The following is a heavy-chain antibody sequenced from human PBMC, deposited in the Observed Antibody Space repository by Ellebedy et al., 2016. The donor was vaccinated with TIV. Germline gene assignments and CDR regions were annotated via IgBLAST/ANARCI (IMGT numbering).Heavy chain of an antibody. CDR2: MRHDGSQK. CDR1: GFTFSGYW. V-gene: IGHV3-7*03. CDR3: ARDFGHSGYDLLDY. J-gene: IGHJ4*02. D-gene: IGHD5-12*01. Sequence: GGSLRLSCAASGFTFSGYWMIWVRQAPGKGLEWVANMRHDGSQKYYVDSVKDRFTISRDNPRDSLYLQMNSLRVEDTAVYYCARDFGHSGYDLLDYWGQGTLVTVSS.